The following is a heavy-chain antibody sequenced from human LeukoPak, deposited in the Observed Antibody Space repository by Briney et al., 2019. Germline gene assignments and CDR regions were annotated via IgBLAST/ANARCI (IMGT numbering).Heavy chain of an antibody. D-gene: IGHD3-22*01. J-gene: IGHJ4*02. CDR2: ISGSGGST. V-gene: IGHV3-23*01. Sequence: GGSLRLSCVASGFTFSTYTMNWIRQAPGKGLEWVSAISGSGGSTYYADSVKGRFTISRDNSKNTLYLQMNSLRAEDTAVYYCAKDAPYYYDSSGYDDYWGQGTLVTVSS. CDR3: AKDAPYYYDSSGYDDY. CDR1: GFTFSTYT.